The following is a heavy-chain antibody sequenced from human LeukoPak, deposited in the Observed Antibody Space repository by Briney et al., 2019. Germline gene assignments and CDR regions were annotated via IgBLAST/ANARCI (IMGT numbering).Heavy chain of an antibody. CDR1: DDSISSSY. CDR2: ISAPGST. V-gene: IGHV4-4*07. CDR3: VKGAVYESFVFDI. J-gene: IGHJ3*02. D-gene: IGHD5/OR15-5a*01. Sequence: PSETLSLTCTVSDDSISSSYWSWIRQPAGKGLEWIGRISAPGSTNYNPSLTSRLTMTLDTSKNQLSLKLRSVTAADTAVYYCVKGAVYESFVFDIWGQGTVVTVSS.